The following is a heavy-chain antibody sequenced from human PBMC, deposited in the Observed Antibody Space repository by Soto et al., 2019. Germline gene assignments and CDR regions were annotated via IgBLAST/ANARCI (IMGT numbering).Heavy chain of an antibody. CDR2: INSGSTSV. V-gene: IGHV3-48*01. J-gene: IGHJ4*02. CDR3: ASSASPDAY. CDR1: GFIFNSYS. D-gene: IGHD1-26*01. Sequence: EVQLVESGGGLVQPGGSLRLSCVASGFIFNSYSMNWVRQAPGKGLEWISYINSGSTSVFYEDSVKGRFTISRDNAKNSLYLQMNSLRAEDTAVYYCASSASPDAYWGQGTLVTVSS.